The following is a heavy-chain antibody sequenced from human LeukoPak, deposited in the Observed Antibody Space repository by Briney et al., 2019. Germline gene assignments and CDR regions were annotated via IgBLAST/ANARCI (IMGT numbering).Heavy chain of an antibody. CDR3: ARDGGSLYYYGMDV. Sequence: PSETPSLTCTVSGGSISSSSYYWGWIRQPSGKGLEWIGYIYYSGSTNYNPSLKSRVTISVDTSKNQFSLKLSSVTAADTAVYYCARDGGSLYYYGMDVWGQGTTVTVSS. D-gene: IGHD1-14*01. CDR1: GGSISSSSYY. CDR2: IYYSGST. J-gene: IGHJ6*02. V-gene: IGHV4-61*01.